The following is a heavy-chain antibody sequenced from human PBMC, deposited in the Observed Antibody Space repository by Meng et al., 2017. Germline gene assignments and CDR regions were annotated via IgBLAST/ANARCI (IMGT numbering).Heavy chain of an antibody. CDR3: AHSPEMATTTKYFQH. V-gene: IGHV2-5*01. CDR1: GFALSTSGVG. D-gene: IGHD5-24*01. J-gene: IGHJ1*01. Sequence: QIPLKVSGPTLVKPTQSLTLTCTFSGFALSTSGVGVGWIRQPPGKALEWLALIYWNDDKRYSPSLKSRLTITKDTSKNQVVLTMTNMDPVDTATYYCAHSPEMATTTKYFQHWGQGTLVTVSS. CDR2: IYWNDDK.